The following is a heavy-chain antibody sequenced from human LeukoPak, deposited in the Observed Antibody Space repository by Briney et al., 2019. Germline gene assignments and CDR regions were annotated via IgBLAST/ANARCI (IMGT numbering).Heavy chain of an antibody. D-gene: IGHD5-24*01. CDR3: AREGRERWLHRVYYFDY. Sequence: SQTLSLTCVISGDSVSRDTAGWNWIRQSPSRGLEWLGRTYYRSKWYSGFAPSLRNRITINPDTSKNQFSLQLNSVTPEDTAVYYCAREGRERWLHRVYYFDYWGQGTLVTVSS. V-gene: IGHV6-1*01. J-gene: IGHJ4*02. CDR2: TYYRSKWYS. CDR1: GDSVSRDTAG.